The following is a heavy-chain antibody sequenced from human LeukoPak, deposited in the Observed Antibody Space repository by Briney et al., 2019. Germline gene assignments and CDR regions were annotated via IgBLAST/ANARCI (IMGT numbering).Heavy chain of an antibody. J-gene: IGHJ6*02. V-gene: IGHV1-18*01. CDR2: ISAYNGNT. Sequence: ASVKVSCKASGYTFTDFGISWVRQAPGQGLEWVGWISAYNGNTNYAQKLQGRVTMTTDTSTRTAYMELRRLRSDDTAVYYCAREKRVTHPLDYYGMDVWGQGTTVTVSS. CDR1: GYTFTDFG. CDR3: AREKRVTHPLDYYGMDV. D-gene: IGHD2-21*02.